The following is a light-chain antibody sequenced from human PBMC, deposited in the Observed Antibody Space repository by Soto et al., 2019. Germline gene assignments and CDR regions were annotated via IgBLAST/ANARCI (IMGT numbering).Light chain of an antibody. V-gene: IGKV3-11*01. CDR1: QRISGY. CDR3: QQRSNLPWT. CDR2: DAS. J-gene: IGKJ1*01. Sequence: EIVLTQSPATLSLSPGEGATLSLRASQRISGYLAWYQQKPGQAPRLLIYDASNRATGIPVRFSGSGSGADFTLTISSLEPEDFAVYYCQQRSNLPWTFGQGTKVDIK.